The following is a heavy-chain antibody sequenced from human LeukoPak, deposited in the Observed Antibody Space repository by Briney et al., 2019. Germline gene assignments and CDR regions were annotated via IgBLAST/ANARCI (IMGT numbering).Heavy chain of an antibody. CDR3: ARVGLVLVPARSGVYWFDP. CDR1: GGSISSSNW. CDR2: IYHSGST. J-gene: IGHJ5*02. D-gene: IGHD2-2*01. V-gene: IGHV4-4*02. Sequence: PSGTLSLTCAVSGGSISSSNWWSWVRQPPGKGLEWIGEIYHSGSTNYNPSPKSRVTISVDKSKNQFSLKLSSVTAADTAVYYCARVGLVLVPARSGVYWFDPWGQGTLVTVSS.